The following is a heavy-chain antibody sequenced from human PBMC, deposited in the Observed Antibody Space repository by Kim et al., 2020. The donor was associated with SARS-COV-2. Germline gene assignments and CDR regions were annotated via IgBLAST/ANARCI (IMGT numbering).Heavy chain of an antibody. CDR1: GDSISNRSYY. CDR2: IFFSGNT. D-gene: IGHD3-22*01. V-gene: IGHV4-39*07. CDR3: ARAGGNYYDSSGPLGYYFDC. J-gene: IGHJ4*02. Sequence: SETLSLTCIASGDSISNRSYYWGWIRQPPGKGLEWIGSIFFSGNTYYNPSLKSRVTISVDTSKNQFSLKLSSVTAADTAVYYCARAGGNYYDSSGPLGYYFDCWGQGTLVTISS.